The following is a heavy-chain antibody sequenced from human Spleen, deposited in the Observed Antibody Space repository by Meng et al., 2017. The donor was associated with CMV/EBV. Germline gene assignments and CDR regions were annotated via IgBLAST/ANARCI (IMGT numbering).Heavy chain of an antibody. J-gene: IGHJ6*02. Sequence: GESLKISCAASGFTFSDYYMSWIRQAPGKGLEWVSYISSSGSTIYYADSVKGRFTISRDNAKNSLYLQMNSLRAEDTAVYYCARLSQHYYYGMDVWGQGTTVTVSS. CDR2: ISSSGSTI. V-gene: IGHV3-11*01. CDR3: ARLSQHYYYGMDV. CDR1: GFTFSDYY.